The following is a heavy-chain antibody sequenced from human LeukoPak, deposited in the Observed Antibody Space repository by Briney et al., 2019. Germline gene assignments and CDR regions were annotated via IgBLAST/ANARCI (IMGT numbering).Heavy chain of an antibody. CDR2: INPSGGST. Sequence: ASVKVSCKASGYPFTSYYIHWVRQVPGQGLEWMGIINPSGGSTNYAQKFQGRVTMTRDTSTSTLYMELSSLRPEDTALYYCATIEYWGQGTLVTVSS. J-gene: IGHJ4*02. V-gene: IGHV1-46*01. CDR3: ATIEY. CDR1: GYPFTSYY.